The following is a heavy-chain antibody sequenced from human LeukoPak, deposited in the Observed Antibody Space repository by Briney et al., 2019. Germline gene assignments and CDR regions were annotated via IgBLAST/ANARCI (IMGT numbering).Heavy chain of an antibody. J-gene: IGHJ6*03. Sequence: GGSLRLSCAASGFTFSSYAMTWVRQAPGKGLEWVSSLSFNGERTYYADSAKGRFTISRDNSKNTLYLQMNSLRAEDTAVYYCAKGGYSNGRYYYYYMDVWGEGTTVTVSS. CDR1: GFTFSSYA. CDR3: AKGGYSNGRYYYYYMDV. V-gene: IGHV3-23*01. D-gene: IGHD5-18*01. CDR2: LSFNGERT.